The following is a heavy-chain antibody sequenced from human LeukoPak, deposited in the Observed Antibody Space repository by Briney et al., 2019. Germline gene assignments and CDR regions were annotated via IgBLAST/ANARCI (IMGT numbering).Heavy chain of an antibody. Sequence: PLETLSLTCTVSGASINSYFWSWIRQPPGKGLECLGYVYYSGSTNYNPSLKSRITISLDTSKRQFSLKLSSVTAADTAVYYCASVRSRAGVTPYYFDNWGQGTLVTVSS. V-gene: IGHV4-59*01. CDR1: GASINSYF. CDR2: VYYSGST. D-gene: IGHD4-23*01. J-gene: IGHJ4*02. CDR3: ASVRSRAGVTPYYFDN.